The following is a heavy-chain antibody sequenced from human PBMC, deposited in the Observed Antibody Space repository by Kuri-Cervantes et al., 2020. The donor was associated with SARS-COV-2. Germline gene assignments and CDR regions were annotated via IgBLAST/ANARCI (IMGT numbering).Heavy chain of an antibody. V-gene: IGHV1-69*05. CDR3: ARGLGDPSSGYFDY. Sequence: SVKVSCKASGGTFSSYAISWVRQAPGQGLEWMGWIIPIFGTANYAQKFQGGVTITTDESTSTAYMELSSLRSEDTAVYYCARGLGDPSSGYFDYWGQGTLVTVSS. CDR1: GGTFSSYA. CDR2: IIPIFGTA. J-gene: IGHJ4*02. D-gene: IGHD3-16*01.